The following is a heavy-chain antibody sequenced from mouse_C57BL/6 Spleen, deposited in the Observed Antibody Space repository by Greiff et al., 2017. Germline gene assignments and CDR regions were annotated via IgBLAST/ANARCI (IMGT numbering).Heavy chain of an antibody. CDR1: GYTFTSYW. Sequence: VQLQQPGAELVMPGASVKLSCKASGYTFTSYWMHWVKQRPGQGLEWIGEIDPSDSYTNYNQKFKGKSTLTVDKSSSTAYMQLSSLTSEDSAVYYCASYGSSLFDYWGQGTTLTVSS. D-gene: IGHD1-1*01. V-gene: IGHV1-69*01. J-gene: IGHJ2*01. CDR2: IDPSDSYT. CDR3: ASYGSSLFDY.